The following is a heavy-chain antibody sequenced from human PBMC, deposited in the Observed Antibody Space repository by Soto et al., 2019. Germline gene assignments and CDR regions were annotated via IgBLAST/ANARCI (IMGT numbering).Heavy chain of an antibody. CDR1: GGSFSGYY. CDR3: GRNNQSKYRNWFGCFHP. V-gene: IGHV4-34*01. D-gene: IGHD3-16*01. Sequence: ETLAVTCPVDGGSFSGYYWSWIRQPPGKGLDWIGEINHSGSTNYNPSLKSRVTISVDTSKNQFSLKLSFVTGGETAVYYCGRNNQSKYRNWFGCFHPWGEGTIVTVSS. CDR2: INHSGST. J-gene: IGHJ5*02.